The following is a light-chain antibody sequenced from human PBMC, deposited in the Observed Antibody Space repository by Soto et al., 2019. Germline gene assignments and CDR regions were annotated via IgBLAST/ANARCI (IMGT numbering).Light chain of an antibody. CDR2: DAS. Sequence: EIVLTQSPGTLSLSPGERATLSCRARQSISSIYLAWYQQKPGQAPRLLIYDASNRATGIPARFSGSGSGTDFTLTISSLEPEDFAVYYCQQRSNWPPFTFGQGTRLEIK. J-gene: IGKJ5*01. CDR3: QQRSNWPPFT. V-gene: IGKV3-11*01. CDR1: QSISSIY.